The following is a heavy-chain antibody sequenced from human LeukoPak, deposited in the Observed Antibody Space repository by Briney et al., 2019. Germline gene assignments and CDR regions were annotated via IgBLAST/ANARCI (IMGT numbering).Heavy chain of an antibody. V-gene: IGHV1-18*01. D-gene: IGHD3-10*01. Sequence: GASVKVSCKTSGYTFISYGITWVRQAPGQGLEWMGWISAYSGNTNYAPNLQGRVTMTTDTSTSTAYMELRSLRSGDTAVYYCARVTGQGSGSYFWGQGATVTVSS. CDR3: ARVTGQGSGSYF. CDR2: ISAYSGNT. J-gene: IGHJ6*02. CDR1: GYTFISYG.